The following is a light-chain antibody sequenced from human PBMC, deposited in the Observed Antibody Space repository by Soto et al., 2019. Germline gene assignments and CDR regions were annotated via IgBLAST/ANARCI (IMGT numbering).Light chain of an antibody. CDR3: QHYGNFPPLLT. J-gene: IGKJ3*01. CDR1: QGISSW. Sequence: IQMTQSPSSVSASVGDRVTITCRASQGISSWLAWYQQKPGKAPKLLIFDASNLETGVPSRFSGSGSRTDFTFTISGLQPEDIATYYCQHYGNFPPLLTFGPGTKVDIK. V-gene: IGKV1-33*01. CDR2: DAS.